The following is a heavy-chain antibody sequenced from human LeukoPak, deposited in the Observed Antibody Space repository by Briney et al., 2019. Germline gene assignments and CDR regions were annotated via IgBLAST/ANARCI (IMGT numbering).Heavy chain of an antibody. CDR2: ISGYNGNT. J-gene: IGHJ3*02. Sequence: ASVKVSCKASGYTFSRYGISWVRQAPGQGLEWMGWISGYNGNTKSAQMVQGRVTMTTDTSTSTAYMELRSLRSDDTAVYYCARATYCSSTSCHIRNDAFDIWGQGTMVTVSS. D-gene: IGHD2-2*02. CDR1: GYTFSRYG. CDR3: ARATYCSSTSCHIRNDAFDI. V-gene: IGHV1-18*01.